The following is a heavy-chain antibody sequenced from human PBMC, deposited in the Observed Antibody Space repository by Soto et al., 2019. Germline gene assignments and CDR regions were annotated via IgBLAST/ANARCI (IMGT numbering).Heavy chain of an antibody. CDR3: ASDRPSPPGGGIDY. Sequence: EVQLVESGGGLVKPGGSLRLSCAASGFTFSSYSMNWVRQAPGKGLEWVSSISSSSSYIYYADSVKGRFTISRDNAKNSLYLQLNSLGAEDTAVYYCASDRPSPPGGGIDYWGQGTLVTVSS. CDR1: GFTFSSYS. J-gene: IGHJ4*02. D-gene: IGHD3-10*01. V-gene: IGHV3-21*01. CDR2: ISSSSSYI.